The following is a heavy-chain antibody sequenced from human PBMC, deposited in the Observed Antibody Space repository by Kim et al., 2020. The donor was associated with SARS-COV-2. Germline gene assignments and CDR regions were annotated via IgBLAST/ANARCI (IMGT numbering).Heavy chain of an antibody. CDR1: GGSISGYY. Sequence: SETLSLTCTIPGGSISGYYWTWIRQPAGKGLEWIGRMYSSGNSNYNPSLKSRVIMSVDTTKNQFSLKLNSVTAADTAVYFCARDFPTSSRYFDFWGQGTRVTASS. J-gene: IGHJ4*02. D-gene: IGHD6-6*01. V-gene: IGHV4-4*07. CDR3: ARDFPTSSRYFDF. CDR2: MYSSGNS.